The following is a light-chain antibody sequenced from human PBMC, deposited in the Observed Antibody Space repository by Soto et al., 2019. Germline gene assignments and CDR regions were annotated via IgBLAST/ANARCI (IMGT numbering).Light chain of an antibody. J-gene: IGKJ4*02. CDR1: QSVFSG. CDR2: GAA. Sequence: EIVMTQSPATLSVSPGERVTLSCRASQSVFSGLAWYQQKPGQAPRLLTYGAATRATGLPARFRGSGSGTEFTLTISSLQTEDLAFYYWQQYHSWPAFGRGTPVESK. CDR3: QQYHSWPA. V-gene: IGKV3-15*01.